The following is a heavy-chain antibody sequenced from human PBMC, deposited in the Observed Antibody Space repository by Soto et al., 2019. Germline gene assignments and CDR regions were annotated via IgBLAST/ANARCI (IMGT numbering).Heavy chain of an antibody. J-gene: IGHJ4*02. Sequence: QITLKESGPPLVKPTQTLTLTCTFSGFSLSTSGMVVGWIRQPPGKAPERLAFIYWNDDKRYSPSLRSSLTINKDTSKNQVVLIMTSMDPGDTATYYCAHRATTTSIDYWGQGTLVTVSS. V-gene: IGHV2-5*01. CDR2: IYWNDDK. CDR1: GFSLSTSGMV. D-gene: IGHD5-12*01. CDR3: AHRATTTSIDY.